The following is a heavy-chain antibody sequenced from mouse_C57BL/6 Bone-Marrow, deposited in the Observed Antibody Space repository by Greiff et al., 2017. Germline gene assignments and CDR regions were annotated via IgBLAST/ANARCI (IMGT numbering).Heavy chain of an antibody. V-gene: IGHV1-64*01. J-gene: IGHJ2*01. Sequence: VQLQQPGAELVKPGASVTLSCKASGYTFTSYWMHWVKQRPGQGLEWIGMIHPNSGSTNYNEKFKGKATLTADTSSSTAYMQLSSLTSEDSAVYFCARDWDYFDYGGQGTTLTVSS. CDR1: GYTFTSYW. CDR2: IHPNSGST. CDR3: ARDWDYFDY. D-gene: IGHD4-1*01.